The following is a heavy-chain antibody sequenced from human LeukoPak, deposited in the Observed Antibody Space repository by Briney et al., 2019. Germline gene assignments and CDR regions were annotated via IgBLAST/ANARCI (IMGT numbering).Heavy chain of an antibody. J-gene: IGHJ2*01. CDR2: ICGSSNST. V-gene: IGHV3-23*01. CDR1: GFTFSSYA. CDR3: ARDRWGGSYGMRYFDL. D-gene: IGHD1-26*01. Sequence: PGGSLRLSCAASGFTFSSYAMSWVRQAPGKGLEWVSAICGSSNSTYYADSVKGRFTISRDNSKNTLYLQMNSLRAEDTAMYYCARDRWGGSYGMRYFDLWGRGTLVTVSS.